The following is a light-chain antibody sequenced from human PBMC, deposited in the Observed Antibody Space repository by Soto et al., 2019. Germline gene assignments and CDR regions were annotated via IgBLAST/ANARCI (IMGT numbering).Light chain of an antibody. Sequence: QSALTQPRSVSGSPGQSVTISCTGTNNDIGGFPYVSCYQLVPGKPHQLMISAVTQRPSGLPDRFSASNSGNTASLTSAGLQEDEEADYFGGSYTARDLWVFGGGTQLTVL. V-gene: IGLV2-11*01. CDR2: AVT. CDR1: NNDIGGFPY. J-gene: IGLJ3*02. CDR3: GSYTARDLWV.